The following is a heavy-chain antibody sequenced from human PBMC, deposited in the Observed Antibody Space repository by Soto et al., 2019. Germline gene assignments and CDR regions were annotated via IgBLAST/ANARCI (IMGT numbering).Heavy chain of an antibody. D-gene: IGHD3-3*01. CDR2: IDPSGSYT. CDR1: GYTFTDYW. J-gene: IGHJ6*02. Sequence: PGESLKISCKGSGYTFTDYWINWVRQMPGKGLEWMGRIDPSGSYTKYSPSFQGHVTISADKSISTAYLEWSSLEASDTAMYYCARARSITIFGVVGFEMDVWGQGTTVTVSS. V-gene: IGHV5-10-1*01. CDR3: ARARSITIFGVVGFEMDV.